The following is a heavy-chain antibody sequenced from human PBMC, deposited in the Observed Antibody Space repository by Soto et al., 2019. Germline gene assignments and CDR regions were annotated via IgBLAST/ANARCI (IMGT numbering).Heavy chain of an antibody. D-gene: IGHD4-17*01. CDR1: GGSISSGGYS. CDR2: ISDSGTT. V-gene: IGHV4-30-2*01. J-gene: IGHJ6*02. Sequence: QLQLQESGSGLVKPSQTLSLTCAVSGGSISSGGYSWTWIRQPPGQGLEWIGYISDSGTTYYNPSLKSRVTISVDSSKNQFSLKLSSVTAADTAVYYCARAHYGDYGYGMDVWGQGTTVTVSS. CDR3: ARAHYGDYGYGMDV.